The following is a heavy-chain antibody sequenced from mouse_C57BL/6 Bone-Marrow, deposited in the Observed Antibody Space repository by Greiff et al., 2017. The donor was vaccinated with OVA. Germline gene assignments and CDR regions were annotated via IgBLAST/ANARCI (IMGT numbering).Heavy chain of an antibody. J-gene: IGHJ4*01. D-gene: IGHD2-1*01. Sequence: VQLQQSGPGLVKPSQSLSLTCSVTGYSITSGYYWNWIRQFPGNKLEWMGYISYDGSNNYNPSLKNRISITRDTSKNQFFLKLNSVTTKDTATYYCASYYGNYYAMDYWGQGTSVTVSS. V-gene: IGHV3-6*02. CDR3: ASYYGNYYAMDY. CDR1: GYSITSGYY. CDR2: ISYDGSN.